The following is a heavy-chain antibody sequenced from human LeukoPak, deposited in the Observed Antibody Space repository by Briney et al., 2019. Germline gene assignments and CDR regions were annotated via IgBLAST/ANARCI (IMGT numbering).Heavy chain of an antibody. J-gene: IGHJ6*04. V-gene: IGHV4-38-2*01. CDR3: ARASGYDVYYYYYGMDV. D-gene: IGHD5-12*01. CDR1: GYSISSGYY. Sequence: PSETLSLTCAVSGYSISSGYYWGWIRPPPGKGLEWIGSIYHSGSTYYNPSLKSRVTISVDTSKNQFSLKLSSVTAADTAVYYCARASGYDVYYYYYGMDVWGKGTTVTVSS. CDR2: IYHSGST.